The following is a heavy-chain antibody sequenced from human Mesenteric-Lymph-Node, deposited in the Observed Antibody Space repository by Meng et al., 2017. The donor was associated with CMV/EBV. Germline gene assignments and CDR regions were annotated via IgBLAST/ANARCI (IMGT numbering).Heavy chain of an antibody. Sequence: GGSLRLSCEVSGFTFSSYSVNWVRQAPGKGLEWVSYITSSSSTIFYADSVKGRFTVSRDNAKKSLYLEMNSLTAEDTAVYYCAREECSGGSCYGMDVWGQGTTVTVSS. CDR3: AREECSGGSCYGMDV. V-gene: IGHV3-48*04. CDR2: ITSSSSTI. J-gene: IGHJ6*02. D-gene: IGHD2-15*01. CDR1: GFTFSSYS.